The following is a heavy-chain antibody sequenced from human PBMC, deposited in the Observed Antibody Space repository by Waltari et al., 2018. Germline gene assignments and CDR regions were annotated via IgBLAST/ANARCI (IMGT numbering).Heavy chain of an antibody. CDR2: ISGSGGAT. CDR3: ARGRFLEWLGDY. CDR1: GFTFSSYA. J-gene: IGHJ4*02. Sequence: EVQLLESGGGLVQPGGSLRLSCAVSGFTFSSYAMSWVRQAPGKGLEWVSGISGSGGATYYADSVKGRFSISRDNSKNTLSLQMDSLRAEDTAVYYCARGRFLEWLGDYWGQGTLVTVSS. D-gene: IGHD3-3*01. V-gene: IGHV3-23*01.